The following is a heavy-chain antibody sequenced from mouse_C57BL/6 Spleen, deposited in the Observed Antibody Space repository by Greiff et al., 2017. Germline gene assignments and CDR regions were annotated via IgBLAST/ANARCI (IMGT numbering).Heavy chain of an antibody. V-gene: IGHV2-2*01. Sequence: VQVVEPGPGLVQPSQSLSITCTVSGFSLTSHGVHWVRQSPGKGLEWLGVIWSGGSTDYNAAFISRLSISKDNSESQVFFRMNSLQADDTAIYYCARKGYSNAFAYWGQGTLVTVSA. CDR3: ARKGYSNAFAY. D-gene: IGHD2-5*01. J-gene: IGHJ3*01. CDR1: GFSLTSHG. CDR2: IWSGGST.